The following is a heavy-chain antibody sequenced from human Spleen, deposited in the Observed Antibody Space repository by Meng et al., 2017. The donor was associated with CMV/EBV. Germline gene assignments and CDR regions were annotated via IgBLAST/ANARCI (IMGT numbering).Heavy chain of an antibody. CDR2: INSDGSST. CDR1: GFTFSSYW. D-gene: IGHD2-15*01. Sequence: GGPLRLSCAASGFTFSSYWMHWVRQAPGKGLVWVSRINSDGSSTSYADSVKGRFTISRDNAKNTLYLQMNSLRAEDTAVYYCARNTPGWHYYYYGMDVWGQGTTVT. V-gene: IGHV3-74*01. J-gene: IGHJ6*02. CDR3: ARNTPGWHYYYYGMDV.